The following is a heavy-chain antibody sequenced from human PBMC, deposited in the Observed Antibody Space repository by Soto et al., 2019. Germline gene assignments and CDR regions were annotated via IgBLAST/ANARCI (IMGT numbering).Heavy chain of an antibody. V-gene: IGHV4-4*02. Sequence: QVQLQESGPGLVKPSGTLSLTCTVSGGSIIVGNWWSWIRQPSGKGLQWIGEIYHTGDYNYNPSLKSRVTISVDTSKNHFSLDLTGVTAADTAVYFCASHHYFSHLLWGQGTEVTVSS. CDR1: GGSIIVGNW. CDR3: ASHHYFSHLL. J-gene: IGHJ4*02. CDR2: IYHTGDY. D-gene: IGHD1-26*01.